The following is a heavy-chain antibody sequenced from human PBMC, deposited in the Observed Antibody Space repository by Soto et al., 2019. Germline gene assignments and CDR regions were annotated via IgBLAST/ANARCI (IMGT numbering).Heavy chain of an antibody. CDR3: ARDEISMVWGTNNWFDP. CDR2: IRGGGLST. J-gene: IGHJ5*02. CDR1: GFTFSNYA. Sequence: EVQLLESGGGLVQPGGSLTLSCAASGFTFSNYAMSWVRQAPGKGLEWVSAIRGGGLSTYYADSVRGRFTISRDTSRNKLYLRMNRLRADDTDAYDCARDEISMVWGTNNWFDPWGQGNLVNVSS. D-gene: IGHD3-10*01. V-gene: IGHV3-23*01.